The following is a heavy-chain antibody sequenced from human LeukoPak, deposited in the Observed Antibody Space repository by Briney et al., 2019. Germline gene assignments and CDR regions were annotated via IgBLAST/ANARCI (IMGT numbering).Heavy chain of an antibody. D-gene: IGHD6-13*01. Sequence: SVKVSCKASGGTFSSYAISWVRQAPGQGLEWMGGIIPIFGTANYAQKFQGRVTITADESTSTAYMELSSLRSEDTAVYYCARNAAAAGLNWFDRWGQGTLVTVSS. CDR1: GGTFSSYA. J-gene: IGHJ5*02. CDR3: ARNAAAAGLNWFDR. V-gene: IGHV1-69*01. CDR2: IIPIFGTA.